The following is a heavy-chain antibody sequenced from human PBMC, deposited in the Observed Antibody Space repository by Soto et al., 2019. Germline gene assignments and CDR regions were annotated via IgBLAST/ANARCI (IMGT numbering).Heavy chain of an antibody. CDR2: ISYDGSNK. CDR1: GCTLTSYG. D-gene: IGHD6-13*01. J-gene: IGHJ4*02. V-gene: IGHV3-30*18. CDR3: AKDWGQQLAQYYFDY. Sequence: GASVKVSCKASGCTLTSYGMHWVRQAPGKGLEWVAVISYDGSNKYYADSVKGRFTISRDNSKNTLYLQMNSLRAEDTAMYYCAKDWGQQLAQYYFDYWGQGTLVTVSS.